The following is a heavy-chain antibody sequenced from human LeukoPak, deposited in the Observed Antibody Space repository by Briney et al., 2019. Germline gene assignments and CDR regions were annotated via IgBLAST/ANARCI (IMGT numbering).Heavy chain of an antibody. CDR3: AREGNRIAAAGPNWFDP. CDR1: GFTFSSYW. V-gene: IGHV3-7*01. Sequence: PGGSLRLSCAASGFTFSSYWMSWVRQAPGKGLEWVANIKQDGSEKYYVDSVKGRFTISRDNAKNSLYLQMNSLRAEDTAVYYCAREGNRIAAAGPNWFDPWGQGTLVTVSS. J-gene: IGHJ5*02. CDR2: IKQDGSEK. D-gene: IGHD6-13*01.